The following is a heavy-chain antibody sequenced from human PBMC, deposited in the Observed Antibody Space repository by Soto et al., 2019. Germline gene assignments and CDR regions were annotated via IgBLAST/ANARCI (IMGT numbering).Heavy chain of an antibody. CDR2: INHSGST. J-gene: IGHJ3*02. CDR3: ARELGLTTCFDI. Sequence: PSETLSLTCTVSGGSISSHYWSWIRQPPGKGLEWIGEINHSGSTNYNPSLKSRVTISVDTSKNQFSLKLSSVTAADTAVYYCARELGLTTCFDIWGQGTMVTVSS. V-gene: IGHV4-34*01. D-gene: IGHD4-17*01. CDR1: GGSISSHY.